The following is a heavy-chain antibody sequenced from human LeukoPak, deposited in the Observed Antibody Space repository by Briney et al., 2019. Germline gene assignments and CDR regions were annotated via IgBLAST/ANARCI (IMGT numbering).Heavy chain of an antibody. CDR2: IRSKIDGGAT. CDR3: YTSITDY. J-gene: IGHJ4*02. Sequence: PGGSLRLSCAASGFNVNNAWISWFRQAPGKGLEWVGRIRSKIDGGATDYAAPVKGRFTISRDDSKNTLYLQINSLKIEDTAMYYCYTSITDYWGQGTLVTVSS. V-gene: IGHV3-15*07. CDR1: GFNVNNAW. D-gene: IGHD2-21*01.